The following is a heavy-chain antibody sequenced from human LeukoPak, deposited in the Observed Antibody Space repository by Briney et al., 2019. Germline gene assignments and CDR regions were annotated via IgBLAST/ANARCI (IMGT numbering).Heavy chain of an antibody. J-gene: IGHJ3*02. CDR1: GYTFTSYD. CDR2: MNPNSGNT. D-gene: IGHD4-17*01. CDR3: ASESDYGPDAFDI. V-gene: IGHV1-8*01. Sequence: ASVKVSCKASGYTFTSYDINWVRQATGQGLEWMGWMNPNSGNTGYAQKFQGRVTMTRNTSISTAYMELSSLRSEDTAVYYCASESDYGPDAFDIWGQGTMVTVSS.